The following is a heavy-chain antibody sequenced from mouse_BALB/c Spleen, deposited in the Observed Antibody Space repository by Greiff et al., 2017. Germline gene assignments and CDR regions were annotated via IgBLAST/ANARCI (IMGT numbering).Heavy chain of an antibody. J-gene: IGHJ2*01. V-gene: IGHV5-6-4*01. CDR2: ISSGGSYT. D-gene: IGHD2-14*01. Sequence: EVQGVESGGGLVKPGGSLKLSCAASGFTFSSYTMSWVRQTPEKRLEWVATISSGGSYTYYPDSVKGRFTISRDNAKNTLYLQMSSLKSEDTAMYYCTRDRDYYRYGYYFDYWGQGTTLTVSS. CDR3: TRDRDYYRYGYYFDY. CDR1: GFTFSSYT.